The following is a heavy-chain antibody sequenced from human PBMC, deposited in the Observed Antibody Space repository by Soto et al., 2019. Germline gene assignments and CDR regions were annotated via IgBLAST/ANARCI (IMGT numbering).Heavy chain of an antibody. Sequence: ASVKVSCKASGYTFTGYYMHWVQQAPGQGLEWMGWINPNSGGTNYAQKFQGRVTMTRDTSISTAYMELSRLRSDDTAVYYCAGYGYSNDILTGYFSWGQGXLVTVYS. CDR3: AGYGYSNDILTGYFS. CDR2: INPNSGGT. V-gene: IGHV1-2*02. J-gene: IGHJ5*02. CDR1: GYTFTGYY. D-gene: IGHD3-9*01.